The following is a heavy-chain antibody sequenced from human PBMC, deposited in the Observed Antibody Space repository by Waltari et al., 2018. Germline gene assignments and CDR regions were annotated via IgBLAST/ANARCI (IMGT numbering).Heavy chain of an antibody. V-gene: IGHV3-73*01. CDR3: TRVSAAFYILFY. D-gene: IGHD3-3*02. J-gene: IGHJ4*02. CDR2: IRSKPNNYAT. CDR1: GFTFSGST. Sequence: EVQVVESGGGLVQPGGSLKLSCATSGFTFSGSTIHWVRQTSGKGLEWIGRIRSKPNNYATRYTASVEGRFTISRDDSENTAYLQMSSLMTEDTAVYYCTRVSAAFYILFYWGQGTLVTVSS.